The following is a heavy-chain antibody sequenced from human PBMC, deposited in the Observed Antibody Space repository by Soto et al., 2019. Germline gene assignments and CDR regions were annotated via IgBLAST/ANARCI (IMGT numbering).Heavy chain of an antibody. CDR1: GGSISSHY. CDR2: IYYTGST. CDR3: ARVTVTTGYYFCDY. Sequence: QVQLQESGPGLVKPSETLSLTCTVSGGSISSHYWSWIRHSPGKGLEWIGYIYYTGSTNYNPSLKSRVTISLDTSKDQFSLKLSSGTAADTAVYYCARVTVTTGYYFCDYWGQGTLATVSS. D-gene: IGHD4-17*01. V-gene: IGHV4-59*11. J-gene: IGHJ4*02.